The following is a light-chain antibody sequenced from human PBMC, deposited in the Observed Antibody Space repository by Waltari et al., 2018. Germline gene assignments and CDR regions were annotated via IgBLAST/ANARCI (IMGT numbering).Light chain of an antibody. V-gene: IGKV3-20*01. CDR1: QTITGSW. CDR3: QQYDGSVVT. CDR2: GAS. Sequence: EIVLTQSPGTLSVSPGARVTVSCRASQTITGSWLTWYHQKPGQAPRLLIYGASNRAPGIPDRFSGSGAGTDFTVTISRLEPEDSAVYYCQQYDGSVVTFGGGTKVEIK. J-gene: IGKJ4*01.